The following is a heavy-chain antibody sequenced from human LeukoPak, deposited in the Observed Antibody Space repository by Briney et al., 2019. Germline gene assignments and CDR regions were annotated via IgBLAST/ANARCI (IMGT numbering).Heavy chain of an antibody. V-gene: IGHV1-2*02. D-gene: IGHD2-2*01. CDR2: INPNSGGT. CDR1: GYTFTGYY. J-gene: IGHJ6*03. CDR3: ARMGRSYCSSTSCYPYYYYYYMDV. Sequence: ASVKVSCKASGYTFTGYYMHWVRQAPGQGLEWMGWINPNSGGTNYAQKFQGRVTMTRDTSISTAYMELSRLRSDDTAVYYCARMGRSYCSSTSCYPYYYYYYMDVWGKGTTVTVSS.